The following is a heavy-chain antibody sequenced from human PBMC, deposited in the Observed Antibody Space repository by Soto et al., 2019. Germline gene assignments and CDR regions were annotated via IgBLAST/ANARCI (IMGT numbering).Heavy chain of an antibody. CDR2: IYSGGST. J-gene: IGHJ4*02. CDR1: GFSVTANY. Sequence: EVQVVESGGGLIQPGGSLRLSCDVSGFSVTANYMGWVRQAPGKGLEWVSVIYSGGSTYYIDSVKGRFSISRDISKNTLYLQMNSLRAEDTAVYYCHGYGYWGQGTLVTVSS. V-gene: IGHV3-53*01. D-gene: IGHD5-12*01. CDR3: HGYGY.